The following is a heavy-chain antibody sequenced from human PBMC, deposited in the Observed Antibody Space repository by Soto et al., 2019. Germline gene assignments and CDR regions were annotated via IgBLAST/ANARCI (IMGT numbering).Heavy chain of an antibody. D-gene: IGHD6-13*01. CDR1: GFTFSSYA. V-gene: IGHV3-30-3*01. Sequence: LRLSCAASGFTFSSYAMHWVRQAPGKGLEWVAVISYDGSNKYYADSVKGRFTISRDNSKNTLYLQMNSLRAEDTAVYYCARDLARGSSWYHYYYGMDVWGQGTTVTVAS. J-gene: IGHJ6*02. CDR3: ARDLARGSSWYHYYYGMDV. CDR2: ISYDGSNK.